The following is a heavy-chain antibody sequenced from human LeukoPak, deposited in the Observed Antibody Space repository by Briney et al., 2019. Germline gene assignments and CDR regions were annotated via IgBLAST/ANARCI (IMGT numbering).Heavy chain of an antibody. V-gene: IGHV1-3*01. CDR2: INAGNGNT. CDR3: AIFRQSSSWGPGY. CDR1: GYTFTSYA. Sequence: GASVKVSCKASGYTFTSYAMHWVRQAPGQRLEWMGWINAGNGNTKYSQKSQGRVTITRDTSTSTAYMELSSLRSEDTAVYYCAIFRQSSSWGPGYWGQGTLVTVSS. J-gene: IGHJ4*02. D-gene: IGHD6-13*01.